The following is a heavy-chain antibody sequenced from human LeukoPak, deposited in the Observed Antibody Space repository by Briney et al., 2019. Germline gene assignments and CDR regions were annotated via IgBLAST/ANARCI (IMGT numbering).Heavy chain of an antibody. CDR2: IYHSGNT. J-gene: IGHJ4*02. CDR3: ARAHCGGDCYSRSIGNFDY. Sequence: PSETLSLTCTVSGGSISSSSYYWGWIRQPPGKGLEWIGSIYHSGNTYYNPSLKSRVTISVDTSKNQFSLKLSSVTAADTAGDYCARAHCGGDCYSRSIGNFDYWGQGTLVTVSS. V-gene: IGHV4-39*01. D-gene: IGHD2-21*02. CDR1: GGSISSSSYY.